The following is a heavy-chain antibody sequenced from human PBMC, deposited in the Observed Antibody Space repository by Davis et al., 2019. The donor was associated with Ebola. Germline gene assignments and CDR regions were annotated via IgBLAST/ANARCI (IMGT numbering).Heavy chain of an antibody. V-gene: IGHV3-7*01. CDR3: ARGREVWVQGVSHFDY. D-gene: IGHD3-10*01. CDR1: GFTFSSYW. CDR2: IKQDGSEK. J-gene: IGHJ4*02. Sequence: GGSLRLSCAASGFTFSSYWMSWVRQAPGKGLEWVANIKQDGSEKYYVDSVKGRFTISRDNAKNSLYLQMNSLRAEDTAVYYCARGREVWVQGVSHFDYWGQGTLVTVSS.